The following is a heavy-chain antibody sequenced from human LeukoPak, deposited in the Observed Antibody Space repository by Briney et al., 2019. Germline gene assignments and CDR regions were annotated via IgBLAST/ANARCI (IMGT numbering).Heavy chain of an antibody. CDR1: GGSFSGYY. CDR2: INHSGST. D-gene: IGHD5-12*01. Sequence: SETLSLTCAVYGGSFSGYYWSWIRQPPGKGLEWIGEINHSGSTNYNPSLKSRVTISVDTSKNQFSLKLSSVTAAATAVYYCACRRGWLGPDYWGQGTLVTVSS. V-gene: IGHV4-34*01. J-gene: IGHJ4*02. CDR3: ACRRGWLGPDY.